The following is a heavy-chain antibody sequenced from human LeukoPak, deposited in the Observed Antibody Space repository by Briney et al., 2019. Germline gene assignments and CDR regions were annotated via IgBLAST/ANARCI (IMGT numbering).Heavy chain of an antibody. V-gene: IGHV3-20*04. J-gene: IGHJ3*02. CDR3: ARGHVTVSAHDDAFDI. D-gene: IGHD5/OR15-5a*01. CDR2: INWNGGST. Sequence: GGSLRLSCAASGFSFDDYGMSWVRQAPGKGLEWVSGINWNGGSTGYADSVKGRFTISRDNAKNSLYLQTNSLRAEDTAVYYCARGHVTVSAHDDAFDIWGQGTMVTVSS. CDR1: GFSFDDYG.